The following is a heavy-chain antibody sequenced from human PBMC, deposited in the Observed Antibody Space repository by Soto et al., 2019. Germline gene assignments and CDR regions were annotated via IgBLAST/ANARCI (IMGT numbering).Heavy chain of an antibody. J-gene: IGHJ4*02. Sequence: GGSLRLSCVASGFTFSYYWMTWVRQAPGKGLEWVGRIKSKTDGGTTDYAAPVKGRFTISRDDSKNTLYLQMNSLKTEDTAVYYCTTVSDNYSGSDYWGQGTLVTVSS. CDR3: TTVSDNYSGSDY. V-gene: IGHV3-15*01. D-gene: IGHD2-21*01. CDR1: GFTFSYYW. CDR2: IKSKTDGGTT.